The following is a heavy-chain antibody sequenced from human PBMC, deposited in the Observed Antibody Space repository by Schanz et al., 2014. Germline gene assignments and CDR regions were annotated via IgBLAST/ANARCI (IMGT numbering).Heavy chain of an antibody. CDR1: GFTFSSYW. CDR2: IKSDGSST. Sequence: EVQLAESGGGLVQPGGSLRLSCAASGFTFSSYWMHWVRQVPGKGLVWVSRIKSDGSSTSYADSVKGRFTISRDNAKNTLYLQMNSLRAEDTAVYYCAKSDAFDIWGQGTLVTVSS. CDR3: AKSDAFDI. J-gene: IGHJ3*02. V-gene: IGHV3-74*02.